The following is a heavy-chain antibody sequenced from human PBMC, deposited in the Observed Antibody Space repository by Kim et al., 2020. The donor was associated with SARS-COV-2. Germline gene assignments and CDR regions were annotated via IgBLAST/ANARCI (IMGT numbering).Heavy chain of an antibody. V-gene: IGHV3-11*06. CDR2: ISSSSSYT. Sequence: GGSLRLSCAASGFTFSDYYMSWIRQAPGKGLEWVSYISSSSSYTNYADSVKGRFTISRDNAKNSLYLQMNSLRAEDTAVYYCARARIAAAGTEIDPWGQGTLVTVSS. CDR3: ARARIAAAGTEIDP. D-gene: IGHD6-13*01. CDR1: GFTFSDYY. J-gene: IGHJ5*02.